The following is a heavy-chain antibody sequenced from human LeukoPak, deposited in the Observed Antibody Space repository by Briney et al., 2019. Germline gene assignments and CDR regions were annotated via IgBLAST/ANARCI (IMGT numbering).Heavy chain of an antibody. V-gene: IGHV1-8*02. D-gene: IGHD1-14*01. CDR1: GYTFTGYY. CDR3: ARGGRNNWFDP. Sequence: ASVKVSCKASGYTFTGYYMHWVRQATGQGLEWMGWMNPNSGNTGYAQKFQGRVTMTRNTSISTAYMELSSLRSEDTAVYYCARGGRNNWFDPWGQGTLVTVSS. CDR2: MNPNSGNT. J-gene: IGHJ5*02.